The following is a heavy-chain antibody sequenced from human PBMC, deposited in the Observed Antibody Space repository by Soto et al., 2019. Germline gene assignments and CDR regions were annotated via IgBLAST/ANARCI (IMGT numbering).Heavy chain of an antibody. J-gene: IGHJ3*01. D-gene: IGHD1-20*01. CDR3: ARGRVHNWKPYAFDS. V-gene: IGHV4-59*08. CDR2: IHYSGST. Sequence: QEQLQESGPGLVKPSETLSLTCTVSGGSISSYYWGWIRQPPGKGLEWIGYIHYSGSTNYNPSLPSRVTLSLDTSKNQFSLKLTSVTAADTAVDYWARGRVHNWKPYAFDSWGHGTMVTVSS. CDR1: GGSISSYY.